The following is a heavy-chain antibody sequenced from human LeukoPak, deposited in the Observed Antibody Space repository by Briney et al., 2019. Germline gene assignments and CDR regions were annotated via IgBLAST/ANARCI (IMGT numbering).Heavy chain of an antibody. J-gene: IGHJ6*03. D-gene: IGHD5-18*01. CDR3: ARDRDGYSYGDVSHYMDV. CDR1: GASISSGIYY. Sequence: SETLSLTCSVSGASISSGIYYGSWIRQPARKGLEWVGCIYYSGRTNYNPSIKNPVTPSVDPSNNSLTLKLSSVTAADTAVYYCARDRDGYSYGDVSHYMDVWGKGATVTASS. V-gene: IGHV4-61*10. CDR2: IYYSGRT.